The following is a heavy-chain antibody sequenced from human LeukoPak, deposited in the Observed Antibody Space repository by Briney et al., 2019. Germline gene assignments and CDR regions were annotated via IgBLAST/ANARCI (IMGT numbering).Heavy chain of an antibody. Sequence: PSGTLSLTRTVSLGSISSSSYYWGWTRHPPGKGLEWLGCIYYSGSTNYNTSRRSRVTIPVNTSKNQFSLKLTAVTAADTAVYYCVRTSRRGSGSYYFDYWGQGTLVTVSS. D-gene: IGHD3-10*01. J-gene: IGHJ4*02. V-gene: IGHV4-39*01. CDR2: IYYSGST. CDR1: LGSISSSSYY. CDR3: VRTSRRGSGSYYFDY.